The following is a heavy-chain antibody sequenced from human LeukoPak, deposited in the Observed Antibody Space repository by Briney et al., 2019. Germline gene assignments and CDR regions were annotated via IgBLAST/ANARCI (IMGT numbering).Heavy chain of an antibody. D-gene: IGHD6-13*01. CDR1: GGSISSYY. CDR3: ARGLMMAVAGRGEFHY. J-gene: IGHJ4*02. V-gene: IGHV4-59*01. Sequence: PSETLSLTCIVSGGSISSYYRSWIRQPPGKGLEWIGYIYYSGSNNYNPSLKSRVTISVDTSKNQFSLKLSSVTAADTAVYYCARGLMMAVAGRGEFHYWGQGTLVTVSS. CDR2: IYYSGSN.